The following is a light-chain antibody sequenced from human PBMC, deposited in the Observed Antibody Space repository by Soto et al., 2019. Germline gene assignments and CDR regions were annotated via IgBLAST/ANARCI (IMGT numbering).Light chain of an antibody. CDR3: QQYYSVPFT. V-gene: IGKV1-27*01. CDR1: HAIRNN. CDR2: AAS. J-gene: IGKJ3*01. Sequence: DIQMTQSPLSLSASAGDKVTITCRASHAIRNNLAWYQHKPGKVPTLLIYAASTLQSGVPSRFSGSGAGTDFTLTISSLQTAEVATYYSQQYYSVPFTFGPGTKVEIK.